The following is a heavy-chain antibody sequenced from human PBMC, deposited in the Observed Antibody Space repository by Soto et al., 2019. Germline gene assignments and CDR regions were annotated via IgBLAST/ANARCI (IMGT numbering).Heavy chain of an antibody. CDR3: ARIEPNSSPQFPDYSSDY. V-gene: IGHV2-26*01. CDR1: GFSLSNARMG. J-gene: IGHJ4*02. D-gene: IGHD6-13*01. Sequence: SGPTLVNPTETLTLTCTVSGFSLSNARMGVSWIRQPPGKALEWLAHIFSNDEKSYSTSLKSRLTISKDTSKSQVVLTMTNMDPVDTATYYCARIEPNSSPQFPDYSSDYWGQGTLVTVSS. CDR2: IFSNDEK.